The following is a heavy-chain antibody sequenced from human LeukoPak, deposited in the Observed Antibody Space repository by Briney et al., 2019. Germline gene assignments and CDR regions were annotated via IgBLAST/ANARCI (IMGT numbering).Heavy chain of an antibody. V-gene: IGHV1-18*01. D-gene: IGHD3-10*01. CDR3: ARWPYYGSGSYLVY. CDR1: GHTFTSYG. CDR2: ISAYNGNT. Sequence: ASVKVSCKASGHTFTSYGISWVRQAPGQGLEWMGWISAYNGNTNYAQKLQGRVTMTTDTSTSTAYMELRSLRSDDTAVYYCARWPYYGSGSYLVYWGQGTLVTVSS. J-gene: IGHJ4*02.